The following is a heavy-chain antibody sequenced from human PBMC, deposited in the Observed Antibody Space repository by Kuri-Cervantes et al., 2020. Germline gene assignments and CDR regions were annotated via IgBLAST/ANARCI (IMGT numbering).Heavy chain of an antibody. Sequence: SVKVSCKASGGTFSSYAISWVRQAPGQGLEWMGGIIPIFGTANYAQKFQGRVTITTDESTSTAYMELSSLRSEDTAVYYCARCVPEYYYDSSGYFRTYYYYYYMDVWGKGTTVTVSS. CDR3: ARCVPEYYYDSSGYFRTYYYYYYMDV. CDR1: GGTFSSYA. V-gene: IGHV1-69*05. J-gene: IGHJ6*03. CDR2: IIPIFGTA. D-gene: IGHD3-22*01.